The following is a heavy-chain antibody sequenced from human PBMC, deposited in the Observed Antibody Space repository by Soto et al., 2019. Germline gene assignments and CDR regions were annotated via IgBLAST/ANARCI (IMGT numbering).Heavy chain of an antibody. Sequence: GGSLRLSCTASGFTFGDYAMSWFRQAPGKGLEWVGFIRSKAYGGTTEYAASVKGRFTISRDDSKSIAYLQMNSLKTEDTAVYYCTRTYYYDSSGYYDAFDIWGQGTMVTVSS. CDR2: IRSKAYGGTT. CDR3: TRTYYYDSSGYYDAFDI. J-gene: IGHJ3*02. D-gene: IGHD3-22*01. CDR1: GFTFGDYA. V-gene: IGHV3-49*03.